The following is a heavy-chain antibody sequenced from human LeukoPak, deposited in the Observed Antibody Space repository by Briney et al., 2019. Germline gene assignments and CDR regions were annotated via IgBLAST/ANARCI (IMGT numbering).Heavy chain of an antibody. D-gene: IGHD4-17*01. CDR3: AKGDGDYWYNGMDV. V-gene: IGHV3-30*18. CDR1: GFTFSTYG. Sequence: GGSLRLSCVASGFTFSTYGMHWVRQAPGKGLEWVAVIVHDGSNKYHADSVKGRLTVSRDNSKNTLFLQMNSLRPEDTAVYYCAKGDGDYWYNGMDVWGQGTTVTVSS. J-gene: IGHJ6*02. CDR2: IVHDGSNK.